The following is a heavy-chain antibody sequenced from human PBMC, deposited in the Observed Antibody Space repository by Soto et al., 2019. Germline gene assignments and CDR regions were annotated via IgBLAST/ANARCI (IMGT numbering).Heavy chain of an antibody. V-gene: IGHV4-61*01. CDR1: GGSVSSGSYY. CDR2: IYYSGST. J-gene: IGHJ4*02. Sequence: SETLSLTCTVSGGSVSSGSYYWSWIRQPPGKGLEWIGYIYYSGSTNYNPSLKSRVTISVDTSKNQFSLKLSSVTAADTAVYYCARGSYPWYFDYWGQGTLVTVSS. CDR3: ARGSYPWYFDY. D-gene: IGHD1-26*01.